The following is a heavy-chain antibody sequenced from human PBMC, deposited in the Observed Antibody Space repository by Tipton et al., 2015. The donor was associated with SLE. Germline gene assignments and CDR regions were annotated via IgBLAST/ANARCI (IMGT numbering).Heavy chain of an antibody. J-gene: IGHJ6*02. CDR3: ARDERDFWSYYGMGV. CDR2: ISSSSSYT. Sequence: SLRLSCAASGFSFSSYGISWVRQAPGKGLEWVSYISSSSSYTNYADSVKGRFTISRDNAKNSLYLQMNSLRAEDTAVYYCARDERDFWSYYGMGVWGQGTTVTVSS. CDR1: GFSFSSYG. V-gene: IGHV3-11*05. D-gene: IGHD3-3*01.